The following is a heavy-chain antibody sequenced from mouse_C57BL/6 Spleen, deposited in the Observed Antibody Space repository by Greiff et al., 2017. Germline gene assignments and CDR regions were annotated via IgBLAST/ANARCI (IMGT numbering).Heavy chain of an antibody. V-gene: IGHV5-17*01. D-gene: IGHD1-1*02. CDR3: ARKTYGGNFDY. J-gene: IGHJ2*01. CDR1: GFTFSDYG. Sequence: DVMLVESGGGLVKPGGSLKLSCAASGFTFSDYGMHWVRQAPEKGLEWVAYISSGSSTIYYADTVKGLFTISRDNAKNTLFLQMTSLRSEDTAMYYCARKTYGGNFDYWGQGTTLTVSS. CDR2: ISSGSSTI.